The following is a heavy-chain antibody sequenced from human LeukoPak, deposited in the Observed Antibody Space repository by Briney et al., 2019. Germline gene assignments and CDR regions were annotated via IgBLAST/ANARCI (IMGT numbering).Heavy chain of an antibody. CDR3: ARLSGDYDSYFDY. J-gene: IGHJ4*02. D-gene: IGHD4-17*01. Sequence: SETLSLTCTVSGGSISSSRYYWGWIRQPPGQGLEWIGTVYYIGRTSYNPSLKRRVTMSVDTSKNQFSLKLSSLTAADTALYYCARLSGDYDSYFDYWGQGTLVTVSS. CDR1: GGSISSSRYY. V-gene: IGHV4-39*01. CDR2: VYYIGRT.